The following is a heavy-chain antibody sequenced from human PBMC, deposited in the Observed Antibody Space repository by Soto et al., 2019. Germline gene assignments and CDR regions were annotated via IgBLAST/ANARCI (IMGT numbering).Heavy chain of an antibody. CDR2: INHSGST. Sequence: SETLSLTCAVYGGSFSGYYWSWIRQPPGKGLEWIGEINHSGSTNYNPSLKSRVTISVDTSKNQFSLKLSSVTAADTAVYYCARGWELILTFDYWGQGTLVTVYS. V-gene: IGHV4-34*01. D-gene: IGHD1-26*01. CDR1: GGSFSGYY. CDR3: ARGWELILTFDY. J-gene: IGHJ4*02.